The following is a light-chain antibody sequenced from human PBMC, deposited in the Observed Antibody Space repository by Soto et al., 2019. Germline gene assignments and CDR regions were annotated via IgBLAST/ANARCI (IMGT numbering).Light chain of an antibody. CDR3: QQRSVWPWT. V-gene: IGKV3-11*01. Sequence: EIVLTQSPATLSLSPGERATLSCRASQSVYNYLAWYLQKPGQAPRVLIYDASNRATGVTARFSGSGSGTDFTLTISSLEPEDSGVYYCQQRSVWPWTFGQGTKVEIK. J-gene: IGKJ1*01. CDR2: DAS. CDR1: QSVYNY.